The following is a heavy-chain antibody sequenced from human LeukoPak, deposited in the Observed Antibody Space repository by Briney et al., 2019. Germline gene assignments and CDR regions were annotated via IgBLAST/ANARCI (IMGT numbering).Heavy chain of an antibody. CDR2: ISWNSGSI. Sequence: GGSLRLSCAASGFTFSSYAMSWVRQAPGKGLEWVSGISWNSGSIGYADSVKGRFTISRDNAKNSLYLQMNSLRAEDTALYYCTKDLWFDPWGQGTLVTVSS. CDR1: GFTFSSYA. J-gene: IGHJ5*02. CDR3: TKDLWFDP. V-gene: IGHV3-9*01.